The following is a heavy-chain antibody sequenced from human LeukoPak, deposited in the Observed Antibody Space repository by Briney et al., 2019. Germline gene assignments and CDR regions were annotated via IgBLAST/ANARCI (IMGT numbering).Heavy chain of an antibody. CDR3: TRESGGYSGYEDY. D-gene: IGHD5-12*01. J-gene: IGHJ4*02. CDR1: GFTLSSYW. CDR2: INSDERSI. V-gene: IGHV3-74*01. Sequence: QPGGSLRLSCAASGFTLSSYWMNWVRQVPGKGLVWVSRINSDERSISYADSVKGRFTISRDNAKNTLHLQMNSLRAEDTAVYYCTRESGGYSGYEDYWGQGTLVTVSS.